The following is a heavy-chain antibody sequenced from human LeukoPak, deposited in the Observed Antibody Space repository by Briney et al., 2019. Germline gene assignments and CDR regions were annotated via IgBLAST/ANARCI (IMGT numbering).Heavy chain of an antibody. Sequence: GESLKISCKASGYSFTTYWIGWVRQAPGQGLEWMGWISGNNDNPNYGQKFQGRFTVTTDSSTSTAYMELRNLTFDDTAVYYCARDGTSTDDYWGQGTLVTVSS. D-gene: IGHD2-2*01. CDR1: GYSFTTYW. CDR3: ARDGTSTDDY. CDR2: ISGNNDNP. J-gene: IGHJ4*02. V-gene: IGHV1-18*04.